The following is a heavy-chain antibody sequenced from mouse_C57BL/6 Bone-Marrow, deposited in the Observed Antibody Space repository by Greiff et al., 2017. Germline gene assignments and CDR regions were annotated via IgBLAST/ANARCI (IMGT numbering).Heavy chain of an antibody. J-gene: IGHJ3*01. CDR1: GYTFTSYW. Sequence: SGTVLARPGASVKMSCKTSGYTFTSYWMHWVKQRPGQGLEWIGAIYPGNSDTSYNQKFKGKAKLTAVTSASTAYMELSILTNEDSAVYYCTRSLYDGYHTFAYWGQGTLVTVSA. CDR2: IYPGNSDT. V-gene: IGHV1-5*01. D-gene: IGHD2-3*01. CDR3: TRSLYDGYHTFAY.